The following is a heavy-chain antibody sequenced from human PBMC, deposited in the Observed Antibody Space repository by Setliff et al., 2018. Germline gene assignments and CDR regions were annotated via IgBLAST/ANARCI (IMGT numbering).Heavy chain of an antibody. CDR2: VYCSGTT. Sequence: SETLSLTCTVSGGSISGASIRSYYWSWIRQPPGKGLEFIGYVYCSGTTNYDPSLKSRVTISVDTSKNQFSLKLSSVTAADTAIYYCARGGTYRYFDYWGQGTLVTVSS. J-gene: IGHJ4*02. CDR1: GGSISGASIRSYY. V-gene: IGHV4-61*01. CDR3: ARGGTYRYFDY.